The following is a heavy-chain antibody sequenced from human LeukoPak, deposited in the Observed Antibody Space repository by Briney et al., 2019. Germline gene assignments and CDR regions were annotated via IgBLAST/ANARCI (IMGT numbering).Heavy chain of an antibody. Sequence: PSETLSLTCSVSGDSITYGYYWGCIRQPPGKGLEWIGSIYHSGSTYYNPSLKSRVTISLDTSKNQFSLKLSSVTAADTAVYYCARGGNDYDWYYYYMDVWGKGTTVTVSS. V-gene: IGHV4-38-2*02. CDR3: ARGGNDYDWYYYYMDV. CDR1: GDSITYGYY. D-gene: IGHD4-17*01. CDR2: IYHSGST. J-gene: IGHJ6*03.